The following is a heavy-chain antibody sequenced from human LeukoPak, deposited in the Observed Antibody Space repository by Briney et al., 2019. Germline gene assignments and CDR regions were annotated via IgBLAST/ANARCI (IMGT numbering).Heavy chain of an antibody. D-gene: IGHD3-22*01. V-gene: IGHV3-11*01. CDR3: ARGSDDYYDSSGYYGDY. CDR2: IGGRDRVT. J-gene: IGHJ4*02. CDR1: GFTFSDYY. Sequence: GGSLRLSCAASGFTFSDYYMSWIRQAPGKGLEWVSYIGGRDRVTYYADSVKGRFTISRDNAQNSLYLQMNSLRAEDTAVYYCARGSDDYYDSSGYYGDYWGQGTLVTVSS.